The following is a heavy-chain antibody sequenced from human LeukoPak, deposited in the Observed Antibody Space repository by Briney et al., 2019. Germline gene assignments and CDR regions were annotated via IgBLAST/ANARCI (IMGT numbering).Heavy chain of an antibody. CDR1: GGSFSGYY. CDR2: INHSGST. J-gene: IGHJ4*02. V-gene: IGHV4-34*01. Sequence: SETLSLTCAVYGGSFSGYYWSWLRQPPGKGLEWIGEINHSGSTNYNPSLKSRVTISVDTSKNQFSLKLSSVTAADTAVYYCGRGGWLQLRGYFDYWGQGTLVTVSS. D-gene: IGHD5-24*01. CDR3: GRGGWLQLRGYFDY.